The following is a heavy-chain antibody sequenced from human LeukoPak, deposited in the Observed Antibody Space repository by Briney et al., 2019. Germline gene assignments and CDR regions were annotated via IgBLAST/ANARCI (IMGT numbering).Heavy chain of an antibody. V-gene: IGHV3-48*01. CDR2: ISSSSSTI. D-gene: IGHD1-26*01. J-gene: IGHJ5*02. CDR3: ARPRVGATGWFDP. Sequence: GGSLRLSCAASGFTFSSYSMNWVRQAPGKGLEWVSYISSSSSTIYYADSVKGRFTISRDNAKNSLYLQMNSLRAEDTAVYYCARPRVGATGWFDPWGQGTLVTVSS. CDR1: GFTFSSYS.